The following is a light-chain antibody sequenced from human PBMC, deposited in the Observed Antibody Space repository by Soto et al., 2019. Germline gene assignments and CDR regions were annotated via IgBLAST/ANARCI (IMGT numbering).Light chain of an antibody. J-gene: IGKJ1*01. V-gene: IGKV3-15*01. CDR1: HSVSTN. CDR2: GAS. CDR3: QQYNSWWT. Sequence: LVMTQSPATPSASQGEIVTLSCRTSHSVSTNLAWYQKKPGQAPMLLISGASTRATGIPARFSGSGSGTEFTLTISRVQSEDFAVYYCQQYNSWWTFGHGTKVYIK.